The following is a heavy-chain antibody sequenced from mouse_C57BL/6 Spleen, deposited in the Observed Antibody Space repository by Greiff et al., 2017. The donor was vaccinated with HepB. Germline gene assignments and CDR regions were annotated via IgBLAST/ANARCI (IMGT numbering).Heavy chain of an antibody. D-gene: IGHD1-1*01. CDR3: ARHVYYYGSSYEGDAMDY. CDR2: ISGGGGNT. CDR1: GFTFSSYT. J-gene: IGHJ4*01. V-gene: IGHV5-9*01. Sequence: EVQLVESGGGLVKPGGSLKLSCAASGFTFSSYTMSWVRQTPEKRLEWVATISGGGGNTYYPDSVKGRFTISRDNAKNTLYLQMSSLRSEDTALYYCARHVYYYGSSYEGDAMDYWGQGTSVTVSS.